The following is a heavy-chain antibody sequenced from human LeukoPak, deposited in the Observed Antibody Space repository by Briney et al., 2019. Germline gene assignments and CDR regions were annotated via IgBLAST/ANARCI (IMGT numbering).Heavy chain of an antibody. V-gene: IGHV3-23*01. CDR3: ARDERWIQFNY. J-gene: IGHJ4*02. CDR2: IVGSGVTT. D-gene: IGHD5-18*01. CDR1: GHTFSNYG. Sequence: GGSLRLSCVASGHTFSNYGMNWVRQAPGKGLEWVSGIVGSGVTTYYADSVKGRFTISRDNSKNTLYLHMNGLRVEDTAIYYCARDERWIQFNYWGQGTLVTVSS.